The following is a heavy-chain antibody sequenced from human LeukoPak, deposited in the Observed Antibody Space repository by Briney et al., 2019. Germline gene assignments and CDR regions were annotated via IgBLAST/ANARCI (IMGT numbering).Heavy chain of an antibody. CDR1: GYTFTNYW. CDR3: ARHEVGGDSSSGFEYYYYMDV. CDR2: IYPDDSDT. Sequence: GESLKISCKASGYTFTNYWIGWVRQMPGKGLEWMGIIYPDDSDTKYSPSFQGRVTISVDESISTAYLQWSSLKASDTAIYYCARHEVGGDSSSGFEYYYYMDVWGKGTAVTVSS. D-gene: IGHD3-3*01. V-gene: IGHV5-51*01. J-gene: IGHJ6*03.